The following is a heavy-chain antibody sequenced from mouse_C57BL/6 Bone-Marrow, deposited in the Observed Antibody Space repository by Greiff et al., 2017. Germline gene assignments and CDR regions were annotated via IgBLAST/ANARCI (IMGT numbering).Heavy chain of an antibody. J-gene: IGHJ4*01. D-gene: IGHD2-4*01. Sequence: QVQLQQPGAELVRPGSSVKLSCKASGYTFTSYWMHWVKQRPIQGLEWIGNIDPSDSETHYNQKFKDKATLTVDNSSSTAYMQLSSLTSEDSAVYYCARCDYDGLYAMDYWGQGTSVTVSS. CDR3: ARCDYDGLYAMDY. V-gene: IGHV1-52*01. CDR1: GYTFTSYW. CDR2: IDPSDSET.